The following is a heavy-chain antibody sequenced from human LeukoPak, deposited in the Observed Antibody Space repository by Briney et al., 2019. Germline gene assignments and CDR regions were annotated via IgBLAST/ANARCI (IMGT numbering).Heavy chain of an antibody. V-gene: IGHV4-59*01. J-gene: IGHJ2*01. CDR2: IYYSGST. D-gene: IGHD3-22*01. CDR3: ARGGYYYWSFDL. CDR1: GGSISNYY. Sequence: SETLSLTCTVSGGSISNYYWSWLRQPPGKGLEWIGYIYYSGSTNYNPSLKSRVTMSVDTSKNQFSLKLSSVTAADTAVYYCARGGYYYWSFDLWGRGTLVTVSS.